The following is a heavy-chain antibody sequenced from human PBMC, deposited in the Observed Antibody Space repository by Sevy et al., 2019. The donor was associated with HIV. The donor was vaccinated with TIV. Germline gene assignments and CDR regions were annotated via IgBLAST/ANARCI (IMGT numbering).Heavy chain of an antibody. CDR2: IGQSGSST. J-gene: IGHJ4*02. CDR1: GFPFNNYE. V-gene: IGHV3-48*03. D-gene: IGHD4-17*01. CDR3: ARDLPPSATTVAHFDY. Sequence: GGSLRLSCAASGFPFNNYEMNWVRQAPGKGLEWVSSIGQSGSSTYYSNSVKGRFTISRDNAENSLYRQMHSLRAEDTAVYYCARDLPPSATTVAHFDYWGQGNLATVSS.